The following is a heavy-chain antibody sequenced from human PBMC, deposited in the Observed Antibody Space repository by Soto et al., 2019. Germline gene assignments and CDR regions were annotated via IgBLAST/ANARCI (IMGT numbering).Heavy chain of an antibody. CDR2: IWYDGSNK. CDR3: ARDGGYSGYVSASPFDY. Sequence: GGSLRLSCAASGFTFSSYGMHWVRQAPGKGLEWVAVIWYDGSNKYYADSVKGRFTISRDNSKNTLYLQMNSLRAEDTAVYYCARDGGYSGYVSASPFDYWGQGTLVTVSS. V-gene: IGHV3-33*01. CDR1: GFTFSSYG. D-gene: IGHD5-12*01. J-gene: IGHJ4*02.